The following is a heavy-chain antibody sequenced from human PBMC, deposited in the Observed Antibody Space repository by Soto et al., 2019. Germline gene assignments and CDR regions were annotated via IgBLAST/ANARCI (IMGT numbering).Heavy chain of an antibody. CDR2: INPNSGGT. Sequence: GASVKVSCKASGYTFTSYYMHWVRQAPGQGLEWMGWINPNSGGTNYAQKFQGRVTMTRDTSISTAYMELSRLRSDDTAVYYCARDAVKDDFWSGYIQGYYYGMDVWGQGTTVTVSS. CDR1: GYTFTSYY. J-gene: IGHJ6*02. D-gene: IGHD3-3*01. CDR3: ARDAVKDDFWSGYIQGYYYGMDV. V-gene: IGHV1-2*02.